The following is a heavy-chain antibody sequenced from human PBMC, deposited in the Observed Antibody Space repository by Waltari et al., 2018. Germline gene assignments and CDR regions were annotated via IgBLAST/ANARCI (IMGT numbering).Heavy chain of an antibody. V-gene: IGHV3-23*01. D-gene: IGHD2-21*01. J-gene: IGHJ4*02. CDR3: AKHIVVVLSLAY. CDR1: GFTFSSYA. CDR2: ISGSGGST. Sequence: EVQLLESGGGLVQPGGSLRLSCAASGFTFSSYAMSWVRQAPGKGLEWVSAISGSGGSTYYADSVKGRFTISRDNSKNTLYLQMNSLRAVDTAVYYCAKHIVVVLSLAYWGQGTLVTVSS.